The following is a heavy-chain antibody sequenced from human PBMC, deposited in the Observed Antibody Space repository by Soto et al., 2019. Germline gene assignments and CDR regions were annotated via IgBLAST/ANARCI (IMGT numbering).Heavy chain of an antibody. D-gene: IGHD6-13*01. CDR2: ISASGAGT. Sequence: GGSLRLSCAASGFSFSTYAVTWVRQAPGKGLEWVSGISASGAGTYYADSVKGRFAISRDNSKNTLYLQMSSLRAEDTAVYYCAKGTAAASHHYFDYWGQGTLVTVSS. V-gene: IGHV3-23*01. CDR3: AKGTAAASHHYFDY. CDR1: GFSFSTYA. J-gene: IGHJ4*02.